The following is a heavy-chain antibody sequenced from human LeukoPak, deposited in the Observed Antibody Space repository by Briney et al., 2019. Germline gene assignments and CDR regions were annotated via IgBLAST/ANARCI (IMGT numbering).Heavy chain of an antibody. CDR3: ARESVRRISMRSKGFFDY. D-gene: IGHD3-22*01. J-gene: IGHJ4*02. CDR2: IKQDGSEK. CDR1: GFTFSNFA. V-gene: IGHV3-7*01. Sequence: GRSLRLSCAASGFTFSNFAMHWVRQAPGKGLEWVANIKQDGSEKYYEDSVKGRFTISRDNARNTLFLQMDSLRAEDTAVYYCARESVRRISMRSKGFFDYWGRGTRVTVSS.